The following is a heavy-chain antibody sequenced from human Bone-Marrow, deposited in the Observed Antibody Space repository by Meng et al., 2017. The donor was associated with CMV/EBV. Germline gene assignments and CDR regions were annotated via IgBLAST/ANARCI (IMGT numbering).Heavy chain of an antibody. J-gene: IGHJ3*02. D-gene: IGHD3-10*01. V-gene: IGHV3-7*01. CDR2: IKQDGSEK. Sequence: GESLKISCAAPGFTFSSYWMSWVRQAPGKGLEWVANIKQDGSEKYYVDSVKGRFTISRDNAKNSLYLQMNSLRAEDTAVYYCARDFNAPLWFGELWPNAFDIWGQGTMVTVSS. CDR1: GFTFSSYW. CDR3: ARDFNAPLWFGELWPNAFDI.